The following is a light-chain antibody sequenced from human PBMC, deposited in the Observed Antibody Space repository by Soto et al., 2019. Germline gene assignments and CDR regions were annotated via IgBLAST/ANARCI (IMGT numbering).Light chain of an antibody. CDR1: QSLSSS. Sequence: EIVMTQSPATLSVSPGKRATLSCRASQSLSSSLAWYQQKPGQAPRLLIYGVSTRATGIPARFSGGGSGTEFALTNSSLQSEDFAVYYCQQYDIWPLTFGGGTK. V-gene: IGKV3-15*01. J-gene: IGKJ4*01. CDR2: GVS. CDR3: QQYDIWPLT.